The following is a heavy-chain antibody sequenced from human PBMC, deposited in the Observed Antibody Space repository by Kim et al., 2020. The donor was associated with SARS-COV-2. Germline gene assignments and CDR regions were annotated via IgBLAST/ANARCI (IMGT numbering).Heavy chain of an antibody. CDR1: GFTFSSYI. D-gene: IGHD1-7*01. V-gene: IGHV3-21*01. CDR3: ARDPGWNYVY. Sequence: GGSLRLSCAASGFTFSSYIMNWVRQAPGKGLEWVSSISSNSSYIYYADSVKGRFTISRDNAKNSLYLQMNSLRAEDTAVYYCARDPGWNYVYWGQATLVT. J-gene: IGHJ4*02. CDR2: ISSNSSYI.